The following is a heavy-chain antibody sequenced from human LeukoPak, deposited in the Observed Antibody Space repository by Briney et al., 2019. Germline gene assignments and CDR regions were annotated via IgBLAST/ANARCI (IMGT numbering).Heavy chain of an antibody. Sequence: PSETLSLTCAVSGGSISSSNWWSWVRQPPGKGLEWIGEIYHSGSTNYNPSLKSRVTISVDTSKNQFSLKLSSVTAADTAVYYCARVRGLGWPSYWYFDLWGRGTLVTVSS. CDR3: ARVRGLGWPSYWYFDL. J-gene: IGHJ2*01. CDR2: IYHSGST. V-gene: IGHV4-4*02. CDR1: GGSISSSNW. D-gene: IGHD6-19*01.